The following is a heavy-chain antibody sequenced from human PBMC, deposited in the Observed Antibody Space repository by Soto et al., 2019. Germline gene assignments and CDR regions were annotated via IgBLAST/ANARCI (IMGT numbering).Heavy chain of an antibody. CDR2: IIPILGIA. D-gene: IGHD3-10*01. J-gene: IGHJ4*02. CDR3: ASAFSGLGNKIDY. V-gene: IGHV1-69*02. Sequence: QVQLVQSGAEVKKPGSSVKVSCKASGGTFSSYTISWVRQAPGQGLEWMGRIIPILGIANYAQKFQGRVTITADKSTSTAYMELSSLTSEDTAVYYCASAFSGLGNKIDYWGQGTLVTVSS. CDR1: GGTFSSYT.